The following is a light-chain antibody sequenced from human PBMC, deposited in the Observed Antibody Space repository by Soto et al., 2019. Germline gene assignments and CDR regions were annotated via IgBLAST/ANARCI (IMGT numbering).Light chain of an antibody. V-gene: IGKV1-39*01. CDR3: QQSYSSPPT. CDR2: AAS. J-gene: IGKJ1*01. Sequence: DIQMTQSPSSLSASAGDRVTITCRASQSITRYLNWYQQRPGKAPNLLIYAASSLRSGVPSRFSGSGSGTDFTLTISSLQPEDFATYYCQQSYSSPPTFGLGTKVEMK. CDR1: QSITRY.